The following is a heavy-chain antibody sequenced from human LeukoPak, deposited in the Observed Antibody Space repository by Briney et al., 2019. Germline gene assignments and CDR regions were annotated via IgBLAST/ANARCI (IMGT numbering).Heavy chain of an antibody. J-gene: IGHJ4*02. CDR2: SYYSGST. CDR1: GGSITGYF. D-gene: IGHD1-1*01. V-gene: IGHV4-59*01. CDR3: ARADAQLVDY. Sequence: PSETLSLTCTVSGGSITGYFWNWIRQSPGKGLEWIGYSYYSGSTNYSPSLRSRVTISVDTSKNQFSLSLRSVTAAVTAVYYCARADAQLVDYWGQGTRIIVSS.